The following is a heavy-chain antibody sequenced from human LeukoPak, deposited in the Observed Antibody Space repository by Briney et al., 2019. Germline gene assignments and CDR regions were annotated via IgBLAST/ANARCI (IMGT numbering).Heavy chain of an antibody. CDR3: ARDPSEGDFWSGYRDAFDI. Sequence: GGSLRLSCAASGFTFSSYSMNWVRQAPGKGLEWVSSISSSSSYIYYADSVKGRFTISRDNAKNSLYLQMNSLRAEDTAVYYCARDPSEGDFWSGYRDAFDIWGQGTMVTVSS. D-gene: IGHD3-3*01. V-gene: IGHV3-21*01. CDR1: GFTFSSYS. CDR2: ISSSSSYI. J-gene: IGHJ3*02.